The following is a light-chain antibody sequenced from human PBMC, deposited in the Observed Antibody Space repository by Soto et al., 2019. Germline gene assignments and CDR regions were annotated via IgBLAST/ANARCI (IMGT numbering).Light chain of an antibody. Sequence: QSVLTQPPSVSAAPGQKVTLSCSGSSSNIAINYVSWYQQLPGTAPKLLIYENNKRPSGIPDRFSGSKSGTSATLGITGLQTGDEADYYCATWDSSLTSVIFGGGTKLT. V-gene: IGLV1-51*02. J-gene: IGLJ2*01. CDR3: ATWDSSLTSVI. CDR2: ENN. CDR1: SSNIAINY.